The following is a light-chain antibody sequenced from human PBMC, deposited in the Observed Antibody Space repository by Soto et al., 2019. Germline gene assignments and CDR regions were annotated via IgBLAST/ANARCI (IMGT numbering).Light chain of an antibody. Sequence: DIVLTQSPLSLPVTPGEPASISCRSSQSLLHRNGYNYLDWYLQKPGQSPQLLIYLGSNRASGVPDRFSGSGSGTDSTLKISRVEAEDVAIYYCMLALQTTLFFGGGTKV. CDR1: QSLLHRNGYNY. J-gene: IGKJ4*01. V-gene: IGKV2-28*01. CDR3: MLALQTTLF. CDR2: LGS.